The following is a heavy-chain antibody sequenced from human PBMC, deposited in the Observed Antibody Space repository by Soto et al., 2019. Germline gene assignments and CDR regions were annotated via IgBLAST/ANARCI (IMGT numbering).Heavy chain of an antibody. J-gene: IGHJ6*02. CDR1: GLPFNRNG. Sequence: GGSLRLSCAASGLPFNRNGMHWVRQAPGKGLEWVAVIWYDGSKEYYSDSVKGRFTISRDNSKNMPYLQMNSVRVEDTAVYFCARDRSAGNYFYYGMDVWGQGTTFTVSS. D-gene: IGHD1-1*01. CDR2: IWYDGSKE. CDR3: ARDRSAGNYFYYGMDV. V-gene: IGHV3-33*01.